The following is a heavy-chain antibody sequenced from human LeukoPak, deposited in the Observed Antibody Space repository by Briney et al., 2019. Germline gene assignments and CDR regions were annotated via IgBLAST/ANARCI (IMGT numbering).Heavy chain of an antibody. J-gene: IGHJ4*02. CDR3: AKDLRAFD. CDR1: GFTFSSYS. D-gene: IGHD3-10*01. Sequence: GGSLRLSCAASGFTFSSYSMNWVRQAPGKGLEWVSYISSSSSTIYYADSVKGRFTISRDNSKNTLYLQMNSLRAEDTAVYYCAKDLRAFDWGQGTLVTVSS. V-gene: IGHV3-48*01. CDR2: ISSSSSTI.